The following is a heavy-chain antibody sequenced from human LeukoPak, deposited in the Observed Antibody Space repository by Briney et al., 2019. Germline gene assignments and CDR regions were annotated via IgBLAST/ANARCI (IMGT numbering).Heavy chain of an antibody. D-gene: IGHD3-22*01. Sequence: SETLSLTCAVYGGSFSGYYWSWIRQPPGKGLEWIGEINHSGSTNYNPSLKSRVTISVDTSKNQFSLKLSSVTAADTAVYYCARGQPPYYYDSSGYRDWGQGTPVTVSS. CDR2: INHSGST. J-gene: IGHJ4*02. CDR1: GGSFSGYY. CDR3: ARGQPPYYYDSSGYRD. V-gene: IGHV4-34*01.